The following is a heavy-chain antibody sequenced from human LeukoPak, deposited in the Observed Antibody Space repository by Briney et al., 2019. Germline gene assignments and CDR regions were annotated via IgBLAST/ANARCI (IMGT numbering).Heavy chain of an antibody. V-gene: IGHV4-34*01. Sequence: SETLSLTCAVYGGSFSGYYWSWIRRPPGKGLEWIGEINHSGSTNYNPSLKSRVTISVDTSKNQFSLKLSSVTAADTAVYYCARGRPRYIAAAGMIDYWGQGTLVTVSS. D-gene: IGHD6-13*01. J-gene: IGHJ4*02. CDR2: INHSGST. CDR1: GGSFSGYY. CDR3: ARGRPRYIAAAGMIDY.